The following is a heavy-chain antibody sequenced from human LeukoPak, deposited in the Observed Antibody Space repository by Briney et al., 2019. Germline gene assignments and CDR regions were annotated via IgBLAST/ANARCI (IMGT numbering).Heavy chain of an antibody. V-gene: IGHV1-18*01. CDR1: GXXXTXXX. D-gene: IGHD6-19*01. Sequence: XSXKASGXXXTXXXXXWVXXXPGQGXXWMGWISAYNGNTNYAQKLQGRVTMTTDTSTSTAYMELRSLRSDDTAVYYCARGDAVAGTDYWGQGTLVTVSS. CDR2: ISAYNGNT. CDR3: ARGDAVAGTDY. J-gene: IGHJ4*02.